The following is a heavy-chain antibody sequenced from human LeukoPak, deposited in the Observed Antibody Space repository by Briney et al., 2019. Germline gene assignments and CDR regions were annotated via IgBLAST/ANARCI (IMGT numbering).Heavy chain of an antibody. Sequence: SETLSLTCTVSGGSISSGGYYWSWIHQHPGKGLEWIGYIYYSGSTNYNPSLKSRVTMSVDTSKNQFSLKLSSVTAADTAVYYCARDELEPYYYYMDVWGKGTTVTVSS. CDR1: GGSISSGGYY. V-gene: IGHV4-61*08. J-gene: IGHJ6*03. CDR2: IYYSGST. CDR3: ARDELEPYYYYMDV. D-gene: IGHD1-1*01.